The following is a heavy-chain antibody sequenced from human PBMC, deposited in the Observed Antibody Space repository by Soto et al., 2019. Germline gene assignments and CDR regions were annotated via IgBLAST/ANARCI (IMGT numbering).Heavy chain of an antibody. D-gene: IGHD3-10*01. CDR1: GYTFTGYY. J-gene: IGHJ4*02. CDR3: ARDARGDEAPMDY. CDR2: INPNSGGT. Sequence: QVQLVQSGAEVKKPGASVKVSCKASGYTFTGYYMHWVRQAPGQGLEWMGWINPNSGGTNYAQRFQCWVTMTRDTSISTAYRELSRLRSDDTAVYYCARDARGDEAPMDYWGQGTLVTVSS. V-gene: IGHV1-2*04.